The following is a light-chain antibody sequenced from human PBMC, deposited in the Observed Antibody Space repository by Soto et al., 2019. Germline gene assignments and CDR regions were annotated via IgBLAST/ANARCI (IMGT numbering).Light chain of an antibody. CDR2: GAS. CDR1: QSVSSSY. CDR3: QQYGSSPDT. V-gene: IGKV3-20*01. Sequence: EIVLTQSPGTLSLSPGERATLSCRASQSVSSSYLAWYQQKPGQAPRRCIYGASSRATGIPDRFSGSGSGTDLTLTVSRLEPEDFAVYYCQQYGSSPDTFGQGTKLEIK. J-gene: IGKJ2*01.